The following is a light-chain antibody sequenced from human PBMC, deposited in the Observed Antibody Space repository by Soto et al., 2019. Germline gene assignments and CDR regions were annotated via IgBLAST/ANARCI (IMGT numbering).Light chain of an antibody. CDR2: DVS. J-gene: IGLJ2*01. CDR1: SSDVGGYIY. Sequence: QSALTQPASVSGSPGQSIIISCTGTSSDVGGYIYVSWYQQHPGKAPKLMIYDVSNRPSGVSNRFSGSKSGNTASLAISGLQSEDEADYYCAAWDDSLNAVVFGGGTKLTVL. CDR3: AAWDDSLNAVV. V-gene: IGLV2-14*03.